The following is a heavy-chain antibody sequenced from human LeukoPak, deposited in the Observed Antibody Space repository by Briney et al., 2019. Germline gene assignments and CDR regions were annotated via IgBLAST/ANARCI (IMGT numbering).Heavy chain of an antibody. Sequence: SETLSLTCSVSGGSISNYYWSWLRQSPGKGLEWIGSIYNNGGTNYNPSLKSRVTFSVDTSKNQFSLKLNSVTAADTAVYYCARGGDYGDLRYFDYWGQGTLVTVSS. CDR3: ARGGDYGDLRYFDY. J-gene: IGHJ4*02. V-gene: IGHV4-59*01. CDR2: IYNNGGT. CDR1: GGSISNYY. D-gene: IGHD4-17*01.